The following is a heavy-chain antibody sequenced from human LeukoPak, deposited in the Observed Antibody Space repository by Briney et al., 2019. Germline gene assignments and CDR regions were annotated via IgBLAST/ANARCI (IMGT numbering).Heavy chain of an antibody. Sequence: PSETLSLTCTASGGSISSYYWSWIRQPPGKGLEWIGYIYYSGSTNYNPSLKSRVTISVDTSKNQFSLKLSSVTAADTAVYYCAREGVDEYSSSSGFDYWGQGTLVTVSS. D-gene: IGHD6-6*01. J-gene: IGHJ4*02. V-gene: IGHV4-59*01. CDR1: GGSISSYY. CDR3: AREGVDEYSSSSGFDY. CDR2: IYYSGST.